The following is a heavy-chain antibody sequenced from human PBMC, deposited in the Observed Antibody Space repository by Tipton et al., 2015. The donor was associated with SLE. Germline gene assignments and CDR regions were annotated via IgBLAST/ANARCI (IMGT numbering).Heavy chain of an antibody. CDR2: INHSGST. V-gene: IGHV4-34*01. CDR1: GGSFSDYS. J-gene: IGHJ6*02. Sequence: TLSLTCVVYGGSFSDYSWSWIRQPPGRGLEWIGEINHSGSTNYNPSLKSRLTISVDTSKIQFSLKLSSVTAADTAVYYCARGRLLEWLSTYYYYYGMDVWGHGTMVTVSS. CDR3: ARGRLLEWLSTYYYYYGMDV. D-gene: IGHD3-3*01.